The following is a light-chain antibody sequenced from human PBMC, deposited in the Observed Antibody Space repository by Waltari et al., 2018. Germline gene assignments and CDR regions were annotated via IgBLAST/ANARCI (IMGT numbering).Light chain of an antibody. CDR3: QQRSNWIT. CDR2: DAF. CDR1: QSVTSH. J-gene: IGKJ5*01. V-gene: IGKV3-11*01. Sequence: EIVLTQSPATLSLSPGERATLSCRASQSVTSHLACYQQKPGQAPRLLIYDAFNRATGIPARFSGSGSGTDFTLTISSLGPEDFAVYYGQQRSNWITFGEGTRLEIK.